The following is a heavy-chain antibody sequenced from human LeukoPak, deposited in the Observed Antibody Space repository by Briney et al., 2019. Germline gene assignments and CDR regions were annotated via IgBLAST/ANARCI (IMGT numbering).Heavy chain of an antibody. J-gene: IGHJ4*02. V-gene: IGHV3-23*01. CDR3: AKADSSGYLGPDY. CDR2: ISGSGGST. CDR1: GFTFSSYA. Sequence: GSLRLSRAASGFTFSSYAMSWVRQAPGKGLEWVSAISGSGGSTYYADSVKGRFTISRDNSKNTLYLQMNSLRAEDTAVYYCAKADSSGYLGPDYWGQGTLVTVSS. D-gene: IGHD3-22*01.